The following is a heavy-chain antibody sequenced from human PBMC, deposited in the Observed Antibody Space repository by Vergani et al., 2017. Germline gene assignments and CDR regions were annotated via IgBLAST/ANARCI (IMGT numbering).Heavy chain of an antibody. CDR2: IYYSGST. D-gene: IGHD3-16*01. CDR1: GGSISSYY. CDR3: ARGSVALPLGAFDI. Sequence: QVQLQESGPGLVKPSETLSLTCPVSGGSISSYYWSWIRQPPGKGLEWIGYIYYSGSTNYNPSLKSRVTISVDTSKNQFSLKLSSVTAADTAVYYCARGSVALPLGAFDIWGQGTMVTVSS. V-gene: IGHV4-59*01. J-gene: IGHJ3*02.